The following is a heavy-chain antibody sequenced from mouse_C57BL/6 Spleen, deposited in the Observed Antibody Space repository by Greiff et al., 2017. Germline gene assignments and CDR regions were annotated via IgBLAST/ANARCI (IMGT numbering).Heavy chain of an antibody. CDR1: GYTFTTYP. CDR2: FHPYNDDT. D-gene: IGHD2-1*01. Sequence: QVQLKVSGAELVKPGASVKMSCKASGYTFTTYPIEWMKQNHGKSLEWIGNFHPYNDDTKYNEKFKGKATLTVEKSSSTVYLVLSRLTSDDSAVYYCARRDYGKGGFDYWGQGTTLTVSS. V-gene: IGHV1-47*01. J-gene: IGHJ2*01. CDR3: ARRDYGKGGFDY.